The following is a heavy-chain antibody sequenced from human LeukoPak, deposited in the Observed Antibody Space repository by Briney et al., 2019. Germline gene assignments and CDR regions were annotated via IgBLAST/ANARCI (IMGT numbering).Heavy chain of an antibody. CDR1: GGSLSSYY. CDR2: ISDIGSI. V-gene: IGHV4-59*08. J-gene: IGHJ4*02. Sequence: SETLSLTCTVSGGSLSSYYWSWIRQPPGKGLEWIAYISDIGSINYNPSLKSRVTISLDTPKNQFSLKLSSVTAADTAVYYCAGHHPRNTVDFWGQGTLVTVSS. D-gene: IGHD2/OR15-2a*01. CDR3: AGHHPRNTVDF.